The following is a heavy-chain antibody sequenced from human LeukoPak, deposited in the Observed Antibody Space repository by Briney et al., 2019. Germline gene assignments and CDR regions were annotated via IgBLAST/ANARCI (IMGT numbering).Heavy chain of an antibody. CDR1: GGSISSGSYY. CDR2: INHGGST. CDR3: ARGGRERGYSYGTCDY. V-gene: IGHV4-39*07. Sequence: SETLSLTCTVSGGSISSGSYYWSWIRQPPGKGLEWIGEINHGGSTNYNPSLKSRVTISVDTSKNQFSLKLSSVTAADTAVYYCARGGRERGYSYGTCDYWGQGTLVTVSS. J-gene: IGHJ4*02. D-gene: IGHD5-18*01.